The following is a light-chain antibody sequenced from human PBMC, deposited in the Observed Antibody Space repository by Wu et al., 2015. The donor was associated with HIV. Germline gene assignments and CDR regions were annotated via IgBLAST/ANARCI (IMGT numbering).Light chain of an antibody. J-gene: IGKJ5*01. CDR2: DAS. CDR1: QDISHY. CDR3: QQLNSYPLT. V-gene: IGKV1-9*01. Sequence: IQLTQSPSSLSASVGDRVIINCRASQDISHYLAWYQQKPGKAPQVLIYDASTLQSGVPSRFSGSGSGADFTLTITTLQREDFATYYCQQLNSYPLTFGQGTRLEIK.